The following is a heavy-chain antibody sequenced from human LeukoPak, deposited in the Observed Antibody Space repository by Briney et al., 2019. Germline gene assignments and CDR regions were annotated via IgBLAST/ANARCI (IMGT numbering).Heavy chain of an antibody. CDR2: IFPSGGEI. CDR3: AKEGFDIVVVITATGPDY. J-gene: IGHJ4*02. Sequence: PGGSLRLSCAASGFTFSTFAMIWVRQPPGKGLEWVSRIFPSGGEIHYADSVRGRFTISRDNSKSILSLQMNSLRAEDTAIYYCAKEGFDIVVVITATGPDYWGQGTLVTVSS. CDR1: GFTFSTFA. D-gene: IGHD2-15*01. V-gene: IGHV3-23*01.